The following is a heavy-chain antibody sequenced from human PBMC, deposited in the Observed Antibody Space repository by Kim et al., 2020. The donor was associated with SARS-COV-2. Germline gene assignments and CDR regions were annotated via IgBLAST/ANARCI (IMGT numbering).Heavy chain of an antibody. D-gene: IGHD1-26*01. V-gene: IGHV3-33*01. CDR1: GFTFSSYG. CDR2: IWYDGSNK. CDR3: ASALGAESAFDI. J-gene: IGHJ3*02. Sequence: GGSLRLSCAASGFTFSSYGMHWVRQAPGKGLEGVADIWYDGSNKYYADSVKGRFTISRANSKNSLYLQMNSLRAEDTAVYFCASALGAESAFDIWGQGTMVTVSS.